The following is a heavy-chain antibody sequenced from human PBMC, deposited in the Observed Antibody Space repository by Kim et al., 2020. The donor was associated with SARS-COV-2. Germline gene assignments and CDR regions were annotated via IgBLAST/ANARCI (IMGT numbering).Heavy chain of an antibody. CDR1: GGSISSYY. J-gene: IGHJ1*01. CDR2: IYYSGST. V-gene: IGHV4-59*13. D-gene: IGHD3-22*01. Sequence: SETLSLTCTVSGGSISSYYWSWIRLPPGKGLEWIGYIYYSGSTNYNPSLKSRVTISVDTSKNQFSLKLSSVTAADTAVYYCARLNCSGYYYFGYFQHWGQGTLVTVSS. CDR3: ARLNCSGYYYFGYFQH.